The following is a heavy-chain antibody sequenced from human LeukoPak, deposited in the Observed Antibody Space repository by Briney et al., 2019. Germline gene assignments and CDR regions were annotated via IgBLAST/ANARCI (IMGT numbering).Heavy chain of an antibody. J-gene: IGHJ3*02. V-gene: IGHV4-39*01. CDR2: IYYSGST. Sequence: SETLSLTCTVSGVSISSTNYRWDWIRQPPGKGLEWIGSIYYSGSTDYNPSLKSRVTISVDTSKNQFSVKLTSVTAADTAVYYCARYQGGSAFDIWGQGTLVTVSS. D-gene: IGHD3-10*01. CDR3: ARYQGGSAFDI. CDR1: GVSISSTNYR.